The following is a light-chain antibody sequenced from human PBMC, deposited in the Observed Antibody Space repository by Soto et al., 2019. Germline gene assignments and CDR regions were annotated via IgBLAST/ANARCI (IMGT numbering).Light chain of an antibody. J-gene: IGKJ1*01. V-gene: IGKV1-39*01. CDR2: AAS. Sequence: DIPMTQSPSSLSASVGDRVTITCRASQSISSYLNWYQQKPGKAPKLLIYAASSLQSRVPSRFSRSGSGTDFTLTISSLQPEEFATYYCQQSYSTPRTFGQGTKVEIK. CDR3: QQSYSTPRT. CDR1: QSISSY.